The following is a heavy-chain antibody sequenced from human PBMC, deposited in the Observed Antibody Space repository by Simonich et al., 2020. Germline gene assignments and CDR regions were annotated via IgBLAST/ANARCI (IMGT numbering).Heavy chain of an antibody. CDR2: IKHSGST. CDR1: GGSFSGYY. J-gene: IGHJ4*02. V-gene: IGHV4-34*01. CDR3: ARRHPTTVTTPYFDY. D-gene: IGHD4-17*01. Sequence: QVQLQQWGAGLLKPSETLSLTCAVYGGSFSGYYWSWIRQPPGKGREWIGEIKHSGSTHYHPSPKSRVTISVDTSKNQFSLKLSSVTAADTAVYYCARRHPTTVTTPYFDYWGQGTLVTVSS.